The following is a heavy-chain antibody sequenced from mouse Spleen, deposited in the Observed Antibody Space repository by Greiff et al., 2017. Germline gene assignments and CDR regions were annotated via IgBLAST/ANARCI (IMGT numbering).Heavy chain of an antibody. CDR2: IDTENGDT. CDR3: TTGSSYAMDY. Sequence: EVKLQESGAELVRPGASVKLSCTASGFNIKDDYMHWVKQRPEQGLEWIGWIDTENGDTEYASKFQGKATITADTSSNTAYLQLSSLTSEDTAVYYCTTGSSYAMDYGGQGTSVTVSS. D-gene: IGHD1-1*01. V-gene: IGHV14-4*01. CDR1: GFNIKDDY. J-gene: IGHJ4*01.